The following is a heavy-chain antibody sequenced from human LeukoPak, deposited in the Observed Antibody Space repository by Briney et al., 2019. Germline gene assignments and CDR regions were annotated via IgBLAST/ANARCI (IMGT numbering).Heavy chain of an antibody. D-gene: IGHD1-26*01. J-gene: IGHJ4*02. Sequence: GRSLRLSCAASGFTFSSYAMHWVRQAPGKGLEWVAVISYDGSNKYYADSVKGRFTISRDNSKNTLYLQMNSLRAEDTAVYYCARADSGSYWGGDFDYWGQGTLVTVSS. CDR3: ARADSGSYWGGDFDY. CDR1: GFTFSSYA. CDR2: ISYDGSNK. V-gene: IGHV3-30-3*01.